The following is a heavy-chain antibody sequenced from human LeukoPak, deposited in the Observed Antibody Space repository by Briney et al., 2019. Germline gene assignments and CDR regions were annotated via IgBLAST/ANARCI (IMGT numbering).Heavy chain of an antibody. CDR1: GFTFSSYA. CDR3: AKSTDYYDTSGLDY. V-gene: IGHV3-23*01. Sequence: GGSLRLSCAASGFTFSSYAMSWVRQAPGKGLEWVSAISGSGDSTHYADSVKGRFTISRDNSNNTLFLQMNSLRAEDTAVYYCAKSTDYYDTSGLDYWGQGTLVTVSS. D-gene: IGHD3-22*01. CDR2: ISGSGDST. J-gene: IGHJ4*02.